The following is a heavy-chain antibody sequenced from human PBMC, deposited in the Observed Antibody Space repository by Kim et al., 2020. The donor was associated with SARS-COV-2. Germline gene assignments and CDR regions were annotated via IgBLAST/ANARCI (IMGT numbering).Heavy chain of an antibody. Sequence: GGSLRLSCAASGFAFSSYSMNWVRQAPGKGLEWVSYISSSSRTIYYADSVKGRFTISRDNTKTSLYLQMNSLRAEDTAIYYCARDLFPIAVVDYWGQGTLVTVSS. CDR2: ISSSSRTI. CDR3: ARDLFPIAVVDY. J-gene: IGHJ4*02. CDR1: GFAFSSYS. D-gene: IGHD6-19*01. V-gene: IGHV3-48*04.